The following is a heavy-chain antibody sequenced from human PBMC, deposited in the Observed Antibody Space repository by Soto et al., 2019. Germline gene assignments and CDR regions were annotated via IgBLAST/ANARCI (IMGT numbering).Heavy chain of an antibody. V-gene: IGHV3-30*18. CDR2: ISYDGRNQ. CDR1: GFTFSTYG. CDR3: SKDEGRFLKYYFSFGVDA. J-gene: IGHJ6*02. Sequence: QVQLVESGGGLVQPGRSLKLSCAASGFTFSTYGMHWVRQSPGKGLEWVAVISYDGRNQHYRDSVSDSFTISRDNSRNTVYLQINSLREEHTATYYCSKDEGRFLKYYFSFGVDAWGRGTTVTVS. D-gene: IGHD3-3*01.